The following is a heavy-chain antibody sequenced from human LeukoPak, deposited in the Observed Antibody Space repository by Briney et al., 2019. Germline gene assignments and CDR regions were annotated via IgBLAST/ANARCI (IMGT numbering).Heavy chain of an antibody. D-gene: IGHD1/OR15-1a*01. J-gene: IGHJ4*02. CDR1: GFTFSSYA. CDR3: AKAWLEQGGMFDY. V-gene: IGHV3-23*01. CDR2: LSGSGGST. Sequence: GESLRLSCAASGFTFSSYAMSWVRQAPGEGLGWVSLLSGSGGSTYYADSVKGRFTISRDNSKNTLYLQMNSLRAEDTAVYYCAKAWLEQGGMFDYWGQGTPVTVSS.